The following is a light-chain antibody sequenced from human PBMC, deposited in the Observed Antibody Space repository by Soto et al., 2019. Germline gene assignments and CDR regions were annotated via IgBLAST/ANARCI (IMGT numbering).Light chain of an antibody. CDR1: QSVSSSY. CDR3: QQYGSSPR. V-gene: IGKV3-20*01. CDR2: GAS. Sequence: EIVLTQSPGTLSLSPGERATLSCRASQSVSSSYLAWYQQKPGQAPRLLIYGASSRATGIPDRFSGSGSGTDFTLTISRLEPEDFAVYYCQQYGSSPRFGPETKVDIK. J-gene: IGKJ3*01.